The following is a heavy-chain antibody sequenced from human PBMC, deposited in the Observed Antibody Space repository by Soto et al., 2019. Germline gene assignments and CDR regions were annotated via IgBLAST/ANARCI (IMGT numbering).Heavy chain of an antibody. CDR3: ARHAAGGTYPLDY. V-gene: IGHV4-59*08. D-gene: IGHD1-26*01. Sequence: QVQLQESGPGLVKPSETLSLTCTVSSGSISGSYWAWIRQPPGKGLEYIGHIYYTGSTNYSPSLLSRVTISVVTSKNQFSLKLNSGTAADTAVYYCARHAAGGTYPLDYWGQGTPVTVSS. CDR1: SGSISGSY. J-gene: IGHJ4*02. CDR2: IYYTGST.